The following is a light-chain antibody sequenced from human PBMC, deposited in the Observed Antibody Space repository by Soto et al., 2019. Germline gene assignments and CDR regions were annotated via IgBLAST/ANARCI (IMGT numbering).Light chain of an antibody. CDR3: QQYGGSPLT. J-gene: IGKJ4*01. V-gene: IGKV3-20*01. CDR1: QTISSSH. CDR2: GAS. Sequence: EIVLTQSPGTLSLSPGERATLSCRASQTISSSHLAWYQQKPGQAPRLLIYGASSRVTGIPDRFRGSGSGTDFIFTITRLEPEDFAVDYCQQYGGSPLTFGGGTKVEIK.